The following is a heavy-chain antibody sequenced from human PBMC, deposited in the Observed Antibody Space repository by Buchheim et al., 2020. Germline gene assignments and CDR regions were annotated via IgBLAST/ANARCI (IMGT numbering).Heavy chain of an antibody. CDR3: ARDSPVVPAAGPGAPCY. CDR2: INPSGGST. J-gene: IGHJ4*02. D-gene: IGHD2-2*01. CDR1: GYTFTSYY. V-gene: IGHV1-46*01. Sequence: QVQLVQSGAEVKKPGASVKVSCKASGYTFTSYYMHWVRQAPGQGLEWMGIINPSGGSTSYAQKFQGRVTMTRDTSTSTVYMELGSLRSEDTAVYYCARDSPVVPAAGPGAPCYWGQGTL.